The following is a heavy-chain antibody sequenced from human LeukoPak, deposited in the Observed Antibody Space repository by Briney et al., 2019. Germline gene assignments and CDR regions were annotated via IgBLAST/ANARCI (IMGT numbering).Heavy chain of an antibody. CDR2: FDPEDGET. V-gene: IGHV1-24*01. CDR3: ASLGGYYGMDV. Sequence: ASVKVSCKVSGYTLTELSIHWVRQAPGKRLEWMGGFDPEDGETIYAQKFQGRVTMTEDTSTDTAYMELSSLRSEDTAVYYCASLGGYYGMDVWGKGTTVTVSS. J-gene: IGHJ6*04. D-gene: IGHD3-10*01. CDR1: GYTLTELS.